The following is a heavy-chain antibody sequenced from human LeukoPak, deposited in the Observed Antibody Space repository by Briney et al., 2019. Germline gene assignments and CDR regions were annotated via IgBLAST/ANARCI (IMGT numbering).Heavy chain of an antibody. J-gene: IGHJ6*03. Sequence: SETLSLTCTVSGGSISSGGYYWSWLRQHPGKGLEWIGYIYYSGSTYYNPSLKSRVTISVDTSKNQFSLKLSSVTAADTAVYYCAREEALYSSSSSNGYYYYYYMDVWGKGTTVTVSS. V-gene: IGHV4-31*03. CDR2: IYYSGST. D-gene: IGHD6-6*01. CDR3: AREEALYSSSSSNGYYYYYYMDV. CDR1: GGSISSGGYY.